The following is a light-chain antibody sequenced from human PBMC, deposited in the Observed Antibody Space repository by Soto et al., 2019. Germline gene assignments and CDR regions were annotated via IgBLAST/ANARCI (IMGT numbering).Light chain of an antibody. CDR2: AAS. V-gene: IGKV1-39*01. Sequence: DIQMTQSPSSLSASVGDRVTITCRASQSFSSYLNWYQQKPGKAPKLLIYAASSLQSGVPSRFSGSGSGTDFTLTISSLQPEDFATYYCQQSYSILYTFGQGTKLEIK. CDR3: QQSYSILYT. CDR1: QSFSSY. J-gene: IGKJ2*01.